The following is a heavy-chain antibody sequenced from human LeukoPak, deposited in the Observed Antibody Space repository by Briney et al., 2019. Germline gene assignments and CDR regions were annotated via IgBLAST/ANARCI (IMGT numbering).Heavy chain of an antibody. CDR3: ARDLGSGSGGFDY. CDR2: INPNSGAT. Sequence: ASVKVSCKASGYIFTGYYIHWVRQAPGQGLEWMGWINPNSGATIYAQTFQGRVTLTTDTSINTSYMELSRLTSDDTAVYYCARDLGSGSGGFDYWGQGTLVTVSS. J-gene: IGHJ4*02. CDR1: GYIFTGYY. D-gene: IGHD1-1*01. V-gene: IGHV1-2*02.